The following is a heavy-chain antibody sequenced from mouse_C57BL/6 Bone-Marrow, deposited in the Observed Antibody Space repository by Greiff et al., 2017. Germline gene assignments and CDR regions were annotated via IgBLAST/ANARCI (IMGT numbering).Heavy chain of an antibody. V-gene: IGHV5-6*01. Sequence: DVHRVESGGDLVKPGGSLKLSCAASGFTFSSYGMSWVRQTPDKRLEWVATISSGGSYTYYPDSVKGRFTISRDNAKNTLYLQMSSLKSEDTAMYYCARQGEITTVVAKDYFDYWGQGTTLTVSS. J-gene: IGHJ2*01. D-gene: IGHD1-1*01. CDR1: GFTFSSYG. CDR2: ISSGGSYT. CDR3: ARQGEITTVVAKDYFDY.